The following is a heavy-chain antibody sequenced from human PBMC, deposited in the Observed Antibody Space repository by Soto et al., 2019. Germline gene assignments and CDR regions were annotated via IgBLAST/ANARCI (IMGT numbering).Heavy chain of an antibody. V-gene: IGHV1-24*01. D-gene: IGHD6-6*01. CDR1: GYTLTELS. J-gene: IGHJ4*02. CDR3: ASIGATYDY. CDR2: FYPKGGKT. Sequence: GASVKVSCKVSGYTLTELSMHWVRQAPGKGLEWMGIFYPKGGKTSYAQNFQGRVTMTRDTSTSTVYMELSSLRSEDTAVYYCASIGATYDYWGQGTLVTVSS.